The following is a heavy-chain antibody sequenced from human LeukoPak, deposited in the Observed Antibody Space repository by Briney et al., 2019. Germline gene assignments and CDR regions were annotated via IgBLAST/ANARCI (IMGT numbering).Heavy chain of an antibody. D-gene: IGHD5-18*01. V-gene: IGHV3-48*01. J-gene: IGHJ4*02. CDR3: ARTRRGYSYGYEDY. CDR2: ISSSSTI. Sequence: GGSLRLSCAASGFTFSSFGMSWVRQAPGKGLEWVSYISSSSTIYYADSVKGRFTISRDNAKNSLYLQMNSLRAEDTAVYYCARTRRGYSYGYEDYWGQGTLVTVSS. CDR1: GFTFSSFG.